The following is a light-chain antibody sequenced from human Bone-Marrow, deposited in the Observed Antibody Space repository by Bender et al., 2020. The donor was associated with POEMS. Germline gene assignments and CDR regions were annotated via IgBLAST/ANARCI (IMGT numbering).Light chain of an antibody. CDR3: CSYAGNSIVI. CDR1: ALTKQYA. CDR2: EGS. J-gene: IGLJ2*01. Sequence: LTQPPSVSVSPGQTAKITCSADALTKQYAYWYQHHPGKAPKLMIYEGSKRPSGVSNRFSGSKSGNTASLTISGLQAEDEADYHCCSYAGNSIVIFGGGTKLTVL. V-gene: IGLV2-23*01.